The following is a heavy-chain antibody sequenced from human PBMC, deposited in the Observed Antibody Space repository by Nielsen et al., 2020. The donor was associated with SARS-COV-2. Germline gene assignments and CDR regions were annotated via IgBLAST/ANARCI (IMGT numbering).Heavy chain of an antibody. CDR3: AKVSDLGYCSSTSCYGLDY. V-gene: IGHV3-23*01. Sequence: GGSLRLSCAASGFTFSSYAMSWVRQAPGKGLEWVSAISGSGGSTYYADSVKGRFTISRDNSKNTLYLQMNSLRAEDTAVYYCAKVSDLGYCSSTSCYGLDYWGQGTLVTVSS. CDR2: ISGSGGST. CDR1: GFTFSSYA. J-gene: IGHJ4*02. D-gene: IGHD2-2*01.